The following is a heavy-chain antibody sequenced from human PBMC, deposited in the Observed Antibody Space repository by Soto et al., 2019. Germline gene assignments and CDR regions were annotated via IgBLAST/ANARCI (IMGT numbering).Heavy chain of an antibody. CDR2: IYPGDSDT. CDR1: GYSFTSYW. V-gene: IGHV5-51*01. D-gene: IGHD1-7*01. J-gene: IGHJ5*02. CDR3: ARHGARITGTPPGFDP. Sequence: GESLKISCKGSGYSFTSYWIGWVRQMPGKGLEWMGIIYPGDSDTRYSPSFQGQVTISADKSISTAYLQWSSLKASDTAMYYCARHGARITGTPPGFDPWGQGTLVTVSS.